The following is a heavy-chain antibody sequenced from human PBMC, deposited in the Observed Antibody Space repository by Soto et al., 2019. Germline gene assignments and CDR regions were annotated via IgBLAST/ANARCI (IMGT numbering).Heavy chain of an antibody. CDR3: ARRNYFYALDV. J-gene: IGHJ6*02. CDR1: GGSFSGYY. CDR2: INYSGST. V-gene: IGHV4-34*01. Sequence: PSETLSLTCAVSGGSFSGYYWGWVRQPPGKGLEWVGEINYSGSTNYNPSLKRRVTISVDTSKNQVSLKVTSVTAADTAMYYCARRNYFYALDVWGQGTKVTVYS.